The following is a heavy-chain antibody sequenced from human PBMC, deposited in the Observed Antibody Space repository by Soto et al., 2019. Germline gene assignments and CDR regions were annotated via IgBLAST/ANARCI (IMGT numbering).Heavy chain of an antibody. CDR2: IYSGGST. D-gene: IGHD6-25*01. J-gene: IGHJ4*02. CDR1: GFTVSNNY. V-gene: IGHV3-53*02. CDR3: ATDSSVDY. Sequence: EVQLVETGGGLIQPGGSLRLSCAASGFTVSNNYMSWVRQAPGKGLEWVSLIYSGGSTYYADSVKGRFTISRDNSKNPLYITMNSLRAEDTAVYYCATDSSVDYWGQGTLVTVSS.